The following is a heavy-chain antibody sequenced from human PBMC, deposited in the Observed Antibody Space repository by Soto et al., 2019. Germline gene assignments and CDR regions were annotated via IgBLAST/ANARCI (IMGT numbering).Heavy chain of an antibody. CDR3: ASREIQGPIDY. J-gene: IGHJ4*02. D-gene: IGHD1-26*01. V-gene: IGHV4-28*01. CDR2: IYYRGTT. CDR1: GYSISSSNW. Sequence: QVQLQESGPGLVKPSDTLSLTCAVSGYSISSSNWWGWIRQPPGKGLEWIGYIYYRGTTYYNPSLKSRVTMSVDTSKNTFYLKLTSVTAVDTAVYYCASREIQGPIDYWGQGTLVTVSS.